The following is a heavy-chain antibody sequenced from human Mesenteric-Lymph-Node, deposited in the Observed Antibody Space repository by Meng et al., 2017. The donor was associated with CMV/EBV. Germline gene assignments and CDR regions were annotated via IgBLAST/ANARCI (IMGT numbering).Heavy chain of an antibody. CDR3: ARDNSGYCSSTSCQMGYYGMDV. CDR1: GGSFSGYY. CDR2: INHSGST. Sequence: SETLSLTCAVYGGSFSGYYWSWIRQPPGKGLEWIGEINHSGSTNYNPSLKSRVTISVDTSKNQFSLKLSSVTAADTAVYYCARDNSGYCSSTSCQMGYYGMDVWGQGTTVTVSS. J-gene: IGHJ6*02. V-gene: IGHV4-34*01. D-gene: IGHD2-2*01.